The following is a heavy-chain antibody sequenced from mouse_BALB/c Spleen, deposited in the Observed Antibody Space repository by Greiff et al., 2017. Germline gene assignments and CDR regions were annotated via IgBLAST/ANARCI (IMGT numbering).Heavy chain of an antibody. CDR1: GYTFTDYA. Sequence: QVQLKESGPELVRPGVSVKISCKGSGYTFTDYAMHWVKQSHAKGLEWIGVISTYSGNTNYNQKFKGKATMTADKSSSTAYMELARLTSEESAIYYCAREGYGNYWYFDVWGEGTTVTVSS. CDR3: AREGYGNYWYFDV. V-gene: IGHV1-67*01. J-gene: IGHJ1*01. D-gene: IGHD2-1*01. CDR2: ISTYSGNT.